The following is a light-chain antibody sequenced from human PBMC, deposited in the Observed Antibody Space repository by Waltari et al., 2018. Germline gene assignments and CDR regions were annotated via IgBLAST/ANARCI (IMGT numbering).Light chain of an antibody. CDR3: QQYNQWPLT. J-gene: IGKJ4*01. V-gene: IGKV3-15*01. CDR1: LSIDDS. Sequence: EIVMTQSPATLSVSRGGSATLSCRASLSIDDSLAWYQQKPGHPPRLLIHGASTRDTGIPVLFSGSGSGTDFTLTITGLQSEDFAVYFCQQYNQWPLTFGRGTKVEIK. CDR2: GAS.